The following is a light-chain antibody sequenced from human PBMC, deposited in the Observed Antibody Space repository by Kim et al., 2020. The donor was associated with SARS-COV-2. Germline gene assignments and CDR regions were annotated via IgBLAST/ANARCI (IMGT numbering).Light chain of an antibody. CDR1: QGVSDD. CDR3: LQNNAFPPT. CDR2: GAS. V-gene: IGKV1-17*01. Sequence: ASVGDRVTITCRASQGVSDDLAWYQQKPGKAPKRLIYGASILQTGVPSRFSGSGSGTEFTLTITSLQPEDFTTYYCLQNNAFPPTFGQGTKLEI. J-gene: IGKJ2*01.